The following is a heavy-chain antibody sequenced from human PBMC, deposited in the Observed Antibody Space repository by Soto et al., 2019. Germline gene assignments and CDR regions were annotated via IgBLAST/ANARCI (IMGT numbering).Heavy chain of an antibody. V-gene: IGHV1-2*04. CDR2: INPNSGGT. Sequence: ASVKVSCKASGYTFTGYYMHWVRQAPGQGLEWMGWINPNSGGTNYAQKFQGWVTMTRDTSISTAYMELSRLRSDDTAVYYCARESEPLGGGGTFDYWGQGTLVTVSS. J-gene: IGHJ4*02. CDR1: GYTFTGYY. D-gene: IGHD3-16*01. CDR3: ARESEPLGGGGTFDY.